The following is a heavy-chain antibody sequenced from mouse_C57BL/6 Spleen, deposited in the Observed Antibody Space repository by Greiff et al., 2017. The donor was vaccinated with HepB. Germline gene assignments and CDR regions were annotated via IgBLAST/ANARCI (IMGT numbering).Heavy chain of an antibody. V-gene: IGHV5-4*01. D-gene: IGHD3-1*01. J-gene: IGHJ4*01. Sequence: EVKLMESGGGLVKPGGSLKLSCAASGFTFSSYAMSWVRQTPEKRLEWVATISDGGSYTYYPDNVKGRFTISRDNAKNNLYLQMSHLKSEDTAMYYCAREGLYYAMDYWGQGTSVTVSS. CDR2: ISDGGSYT. CDR1: GFTFSSYA. CDR3: AREGLYYAMDY.